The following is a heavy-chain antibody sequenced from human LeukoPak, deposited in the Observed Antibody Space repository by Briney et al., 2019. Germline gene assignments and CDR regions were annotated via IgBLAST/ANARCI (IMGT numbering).Heavy chain of an antibody. CDR2: IYSTGST. D-gene: IGHD1-7*01. CDR3: ARVGNYYLDY. CDR1: GGSISNYY. Sequence: SETLSLTCTVSGGSISNYYWSWIRQPAGKGLEWIGRIYSTGSTNYNPSLKSRLTMSVDTSKNQFSLKLSSVTAADTAVYYCARVGNYYLDYWGQGTLVTVSS. V-gene: IGHV4-4*07. J-gene: IGHJ4*02.